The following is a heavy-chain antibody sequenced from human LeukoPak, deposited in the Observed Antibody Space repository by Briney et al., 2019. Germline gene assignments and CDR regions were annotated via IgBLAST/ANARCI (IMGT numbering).Heavy chain of an antibody. CDR3: ARDDSPDDQ. CDR2: IRKKAYGGTT. CDR1: GFTFSSYA. D-gene: IGHD3-22*01. Sequence: GGSLRLSCAASGFTFSSYAMSWVRQAPGEGLEWVGFIRKKAYGGTTEYAASVKGRFAISRDDSKSIAYLQMNSLKTEDTAVYYCARDDSPDDQWGQGTLVTVSS. J-gene: IGHJ4*02. V-gene: IGHV3-49*04.